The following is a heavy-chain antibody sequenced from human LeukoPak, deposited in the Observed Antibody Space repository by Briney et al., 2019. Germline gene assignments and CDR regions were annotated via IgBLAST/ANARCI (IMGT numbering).Heavy chain of an antibody. CDR3: ARDPGIAVAGFDF. CDR2: IYTSGST. J-gene: IGHJ4*02. Sequence: SETLSLTCTVSGGSISSYYWSWIRQPAGKGLEWIGRIYTSGSTYYNPSLKSRVTMSVDTSKNQFSLRLSSVTAADTAVYFCARDPGIAVAGFDFWGQGTLVTVSS. CDR1: GGSISSYY. D-gene: IGHD6-19*01. V-gene: IGHV4-4*07.